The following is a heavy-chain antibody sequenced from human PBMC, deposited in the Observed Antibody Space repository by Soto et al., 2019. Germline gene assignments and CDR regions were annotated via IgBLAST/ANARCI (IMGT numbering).Heavy chain of an antibody. V-gene: IGHV1-69*01. D-gene: IGHD1-26*01. CDR2: IIPIFGTA. J-gene: IGHJ3*02. CDR3: TRALGASGYAFDI. CDR1: GGTFSSYA. Sequence: SVKVSCKASGGTFSSYAISWVRQAPGQGLEWMGGIIPIFGTANYAQKFQGRVTITADESTSTAYMELSSLRSDDTVVFYCTRALGASGYAFDILGQGKMVTVPS.